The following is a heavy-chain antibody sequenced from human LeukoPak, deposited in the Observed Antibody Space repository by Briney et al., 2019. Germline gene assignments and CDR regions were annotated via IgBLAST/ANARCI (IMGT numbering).Heavy chain of an antibody. J-gene: IGHJ4*02. V-gene: IGHV1-2*04. CDR3: ARDLIRGVRGVDY. CDR2: IKPNGGGT. Sequence: ASVKVSCKASGYTFTDYYMHWVRQAPGQGLEWMGWIKPNGGGTNYAQKFQGWVTMTRDTSISTAYMELSRLRSDDTAVYYCARDLIRGVRGVDYWGQGTLVTVSS. CDR1: GYTFTDYY. D-gene: IGHD3-10*01.